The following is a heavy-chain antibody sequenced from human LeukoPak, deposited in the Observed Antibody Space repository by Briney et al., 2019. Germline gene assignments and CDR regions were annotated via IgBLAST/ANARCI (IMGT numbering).Heavy chain of an antibody. V-gene: IGHV3-30-3*01. CDR3: ARDLLEMATSVGFDY. J-gene: IGHJ4*02. D-gene: IGHD5-24*01. CDR1: GFTFSSYA. CDR2: ISYDGSNK. Sequence: GGSLRLSCAASGFTFSSYAMHWVRQAPGKGLEWVAVISYDGSNKYYADSVKGRFTISRDNSKNTLYPQMNSLRAEDTAVYYCARDLLEMATSVGFDYWGQGTLVTVSS.